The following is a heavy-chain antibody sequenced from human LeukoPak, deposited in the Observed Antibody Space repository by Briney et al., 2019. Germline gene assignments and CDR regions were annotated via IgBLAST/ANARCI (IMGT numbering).Heavy chain of an antibody. J-gene: IGHJ1*01. Sequence: GGSLRLSCAASGFTFSSYWMHWVRQAPGKGLVWVSRNKSDGSTNYADSVKGRFTISRNNAKNTVSLQMNSLRAEDTGVYYCARAPSEIGGYYPEYFRHWGQGTLVTVSS. CDR1: GFTFSSYW. V-gene: IGHV3-74*01. CDR2: NKSDGST. D-gene: IGHD3-22*01. CDR3: ARAPSEIGGYYPEYFRH.